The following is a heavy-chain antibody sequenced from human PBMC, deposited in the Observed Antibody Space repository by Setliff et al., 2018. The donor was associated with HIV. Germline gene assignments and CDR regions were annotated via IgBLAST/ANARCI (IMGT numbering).Heavy chain of an antibody. CDR3: AKDGHDQDHYYHMDV. D-gene: IGHD1-1*01. V-gene: IGHV3-48*01. Sequence: PGGSLRLSCAASGFTFSSYSMNWVRQAPGKGLEWVSYISSGSNTVHYADSVLGRFTVSRDNAKNSLYLQMNSLRAEDTAVYYCAKDGHDQDHYYHMDVWGKGTTVTVSS. CDR2: ISSGSNTV. J-gene: IGHJ6*03. CDR1: GFTFSSYS.